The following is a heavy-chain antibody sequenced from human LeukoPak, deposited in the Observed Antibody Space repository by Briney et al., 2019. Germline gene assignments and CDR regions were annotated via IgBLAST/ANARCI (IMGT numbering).Heavy chain of an antibody. D-gene: IGHD2-21*01. Sequence: GASVKVSCKASGYTFTSYAMHWVRQAPGQRLEWMGWIIAGNGNTKYSQKFQGRVTITADKSTSTAYMELSSLRSEDTAVYYCARRGDLYESLYYFDYWGQGTLVTVSS. CDR2: IIAGNGNT. CDR1: GYTFTSYA. V-gene: IGHV1-3*01. CDR3: ARRGDLYESLYYFDY. J-gene: IGHJ4*02.